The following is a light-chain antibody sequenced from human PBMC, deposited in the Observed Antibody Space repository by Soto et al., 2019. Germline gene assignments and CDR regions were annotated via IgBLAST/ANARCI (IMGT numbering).Light chain of an antibody. CDR3: QAYDRSLSADV. CDR2: GNS. Sequence: QAVVTQPPSVSGAPGQRVTISCTGSSSNIGAGYDVHWYQQLPGTAPKLLIYGNSNRPSGVPDRFSGSKSGISASLAITGLQAEAEADDYCQAYDRSLSADVFGTGTKLTVL. J-gene: IGLJ1*01. V-gene: IGLV1-40*01. CDR1: SSNIGAGYD.